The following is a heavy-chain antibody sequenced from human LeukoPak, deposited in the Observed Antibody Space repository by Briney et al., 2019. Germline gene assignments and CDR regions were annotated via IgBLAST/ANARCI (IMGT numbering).Heavy chain of an antibody. CDR2: ISSSSGYI. J-gene: IGHJ3*02. CDR3: ARSILRLEGAFDI. Sequence: GGSLRLSCAASGFTFSSYSMNWVRQAPGKGLEWVSSISSSSGYIYYADSVKGRFTISRDNSKNTLYLQMNSLRAEDTAVYYCARSILRLEGAFDIWGQGTMVTVSS. V-gene: IGHV3-21*04. D-gene: IGHD3-3*01. CDR1: GFTFSSYS.